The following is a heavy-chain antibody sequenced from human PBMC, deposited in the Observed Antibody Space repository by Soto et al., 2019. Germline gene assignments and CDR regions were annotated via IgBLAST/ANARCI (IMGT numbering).Heavy chain of an antibody. CDR3: ARVAGSGWITDY. J-gene: IGHJ4*02. CDR2: ISSSGNTI. V-gene: IGHV3-11*01. Sequence: GGSLRLSCVASGFTFSDYYMSWIRQAPGKGLEWISYISSSGNTIYYADSVKGRFTISRDSAKNSLYLQMNSLRAEDTAVYYCARVAGSGWITDYWGQGTLVTVSS. D-gene: IGHD6-19*01. CDR1: GFTFSDYY.